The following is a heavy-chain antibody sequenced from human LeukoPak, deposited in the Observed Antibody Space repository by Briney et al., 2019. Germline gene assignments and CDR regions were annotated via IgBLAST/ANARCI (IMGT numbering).Heavy chain of an antibody. Sequence: GGSLRLSCAASGFTFSSSAMHWFRQAPGRGLEWVAVMSYDGSNKYYAVSVKGRFTISRDNSKNTLYLETNSLRPDDTAVYYCAKGSKIAVAVPDYWGQGTLVTVSS. CDR3: AKGSKIAVAVPDY. V-gene: IGHV3-30*18. CDR1: GFTFSSSA. D-gene: IGHD6-19*01. CDR2: MSYDGSNK. J-gene: IGHJ4*02.